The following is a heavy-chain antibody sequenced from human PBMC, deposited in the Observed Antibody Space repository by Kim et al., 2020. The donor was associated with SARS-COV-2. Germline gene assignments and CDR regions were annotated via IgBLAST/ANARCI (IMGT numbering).Heavy chain of an antibody. Sequence: GGSLRLSCAASGFTFGDYAMHWVRQAPGKGLEWVSGISWNSGSIGYADSVKGRFTISRDNAKNSLYLQMNSLRAEDTALYYCAKDMEFVVVPAAIWGSFDPWGQGTLVTVSS. J-gene: IGHJ5*02. CDR3: AKDMEFVVVPAAIWGSFDP. CDR1: GFTFGDYA. V-gene: IGHV3-9*01. D-gene: IGHD2-2*02. CDR2: ISWNSGSI.